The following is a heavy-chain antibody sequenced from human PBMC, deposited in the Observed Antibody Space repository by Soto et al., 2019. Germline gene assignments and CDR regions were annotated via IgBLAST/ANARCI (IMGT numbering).Heavy chain of an antibody. D-gene: IGHD3-22*01. CDR2: IYYSGST. V-gene: IGHV4-30-4*01. Sequence: SETLSLTCTVSGGSISSGDYYWSWIRQPPGKGLEWIGYIYYSGSTYYNPSLKSRVTISVDTSKNQFSLKLSSVTAADTAVYYCARASEDYYDSSRYYYGMDVWGQGTTVTVSS. CDR1: GGSISSGDYY. J-gene: IGHJ6*02. CDR3: ARASEDYYDSSRYYYGMDV.